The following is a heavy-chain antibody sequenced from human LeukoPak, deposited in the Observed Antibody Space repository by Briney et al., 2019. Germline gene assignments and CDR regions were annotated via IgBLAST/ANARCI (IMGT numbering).Heavy chain of an antibody. CDR2: IYYSGST. CDR3: ARLSRRDIVVVPAAPGSDY. Sequence: SETLSLTCTVSGGSISSSSYYWGWIRQPPGKGLEWIGSIYYSGSTYYNPSLKSRVTISVDTSKNQFSLKLSSVTAADTAVYYCARLSRRDIVVVPAAPGSDYWGQGTLVTVSS. D-gene: IGHD2-2*01. V-gene: IGHV4-39*01. CDR1: GGSISSSSYY. J-gene: IGHJ4*02.